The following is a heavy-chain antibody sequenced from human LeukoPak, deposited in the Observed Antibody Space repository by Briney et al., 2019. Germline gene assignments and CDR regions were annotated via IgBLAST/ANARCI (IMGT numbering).Heavy chain of an antibody. CDR3: AKEWSYDSIGPYFNY. Sequence: GGSLRLSCAASGFTFSSYAMSWVRQAPGKGLEWVSAISGSGGSTYYADSVKGRFTISRDNSKNTLYLQMNSLRAEDTAVYYRAKEWSYDSIGPYFNYWGQGTLVTVSS. CDR1: GFTFSSYA. V-gene: IGHV3-23*01. D-gene: IGHD3-22*01. J-gene: IGHJ4*02. CDR2: ISGSGGST.